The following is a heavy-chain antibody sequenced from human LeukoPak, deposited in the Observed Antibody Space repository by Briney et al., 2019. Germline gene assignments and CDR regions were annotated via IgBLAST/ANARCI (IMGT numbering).Heavy chain of an antibody. J-gene: IGHJ4*02. D-gene: IGHD3-22*01. CDR2: ISSRGTTI. CDR1: GLPFSSYE. V-gene: IGHV3-48*03. CDR3: ARVYDTSGYKTAPPDY. Sequence: GGSLRLSCTASGLPFSSYEMNWVRQAPGKGVEWISYISSRGTTIYYADSVKGRFTISRDNAENSLYLQMNSLRAEDKAVYYCARVYDTSGYKTAPPDYWGQGTLVTVSS.